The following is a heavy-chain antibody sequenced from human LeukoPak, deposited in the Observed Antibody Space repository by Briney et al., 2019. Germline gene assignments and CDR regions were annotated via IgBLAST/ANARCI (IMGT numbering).Heavy chain of an antibody. Sequence: SVNVSCKASGGTFSSYGITWVRQAPGQGLEWMGGIIPKFGTANYAQKFQDRVTISAAESTATAYMQMRSLRFDDSAVYYCARGVRILCRGGSCSYFDSWGQGTLVIVSS. J-gene: IGHJ4*02. CDR3: ARGVRILCRGGSCSYFDS. CDR2: IIPKFGTA. D-gene: IGHD2-15*01. CDR1: GGTFSSYG. V-gene: IGHV1-69*13.